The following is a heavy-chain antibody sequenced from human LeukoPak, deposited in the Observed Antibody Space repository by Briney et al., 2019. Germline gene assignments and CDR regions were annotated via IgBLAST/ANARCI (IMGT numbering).Heavy chain of an antibody. Sequence: GGSLRLSCAASGFTFSSYAMSWVRQAPGKGLEWVSAISGSGGSTYYADSVKGRFTISRDNSKNTLYLQVNSLRAEDTAVYYCANLNYFDWLSIFDYWGQGTLVTVSS. V-gene: IGHV3-23*01. J-gene: IGHJ4*02. CDR3: ANLNYFDWLSIFDY. CDR2: ISGSGGST. CDR1: GFTFSSYA. D-gene: IGHD3-9*01.